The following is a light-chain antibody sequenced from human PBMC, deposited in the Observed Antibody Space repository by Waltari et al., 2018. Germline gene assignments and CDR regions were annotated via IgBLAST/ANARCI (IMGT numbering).Light chain of an antibody. CDR2: GKD. V-gene: IGLV3-19*01. CDR3: SSRNGRANQVV. Sequence: SSELTQDPAVSVPLGQTVRFTCQGDSLRTSYASWYQLKPGQAPVLVIYGKDKRPSGIPDRISVYSSGATSSLTVTGAQAEDEADYYCSSRNGRANQVVFAGGTKVTVL. CDR1: SLRTSY. J-gene: IGLJ3*02.